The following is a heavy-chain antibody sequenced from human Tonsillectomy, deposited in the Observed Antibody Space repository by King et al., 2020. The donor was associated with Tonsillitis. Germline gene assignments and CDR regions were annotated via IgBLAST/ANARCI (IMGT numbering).Heavy chain of an antibody. V-gene: IGHV4-30-2*01. CDR3: ARTTLGIAAAHYWYFDL. CDR1: GGSISSGGYS. CDR2: IYHSGST. J-gene: IGHJ2*01. D-gene: IGHD6-13*01. Sequence: QMQLQESGSGLVKPSQTLSLTCAVSGGSISSGGYSWSWIRQPPGKGLEWIGYIYHSGSTYYNPSLKSRVTISADRSKSQFSLKLSSVTAADTAVYYCARTTLGIAAAHYWYFDLWGRGTLVTVSS.